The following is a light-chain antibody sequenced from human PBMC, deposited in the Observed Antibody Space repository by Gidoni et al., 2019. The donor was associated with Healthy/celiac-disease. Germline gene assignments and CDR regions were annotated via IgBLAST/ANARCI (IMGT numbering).Light chain of an antibody. CDR2: RNN. CDR1: SNNVGNQG. V-gene: IGLV10-54*01. CDR3: SAWGSSLSAVV. J-gene: IGLJ2*01. Sequence: QAGLTQPPSVSKDLRQTATLTCTGNSNNVGNQGAAWLQQHQGHPPKLLSCRNNNRPSGISERLSASRSGNTASLTITGIQPEDEDDYYCSAWGSSLSAVVFGGGTKLPVL.